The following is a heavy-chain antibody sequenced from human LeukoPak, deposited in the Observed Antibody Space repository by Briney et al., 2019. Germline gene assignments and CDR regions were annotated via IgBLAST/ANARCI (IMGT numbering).Heavy chain of an antibody. CDR3: ARDCCSGGGPLDI. Sequence: PGGSLRLSCAASGFTFRNYAMSWVRQAPGKGLEWVSTIAVVGGNTHYADSVEGRFTISRQDSNNALHLQLNSLRAEDTAIYYCARDCCSGGGPLDIWGQGTLVTVSS. V-gene: IGHV3-23*01. J-gene: IGHJ4*02. CDR1: GFTFRNYA. CDR2: IAVVGGNT. D-gene: IGHD2-15*01.